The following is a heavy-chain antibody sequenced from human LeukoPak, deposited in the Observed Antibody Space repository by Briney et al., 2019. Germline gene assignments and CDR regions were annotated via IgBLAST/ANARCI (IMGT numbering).Heavy chain of an antibody. J-gene: IGHJ6*03. D-gene: IGHD5-12*01. CDR2: ISYSGST. CDR3: ASIVASYYYYYYMDV. CDR1: GGSLSSSDYY. Sequence: SETLSLTCTVSGGSLSSSDYYWGWIRQPPGKGLEWIRSISYSGSTYYNPSLKSRITISVDTSKNQFSLKLSSVTAADTAVYYCASIVASYYYYYYMDVWGKGTTVTVSS. V-gene: IGHV4-39*07.